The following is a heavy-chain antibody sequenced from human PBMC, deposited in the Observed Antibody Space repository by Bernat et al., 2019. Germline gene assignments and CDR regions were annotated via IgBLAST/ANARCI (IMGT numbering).Heavy chain of an antibody. D-gene: IGHD5-12*01. CDR3: ARDLRGYYYYDGIDD. J-gene: IGHJ6*02. Sequence: QVQLVESGGGVVQPGRSLRLSCAASGFTFSSYGMHWVRQAPGKGLEWVAVIWYDGSNKYYADSVKGRFTISRDNSKDTLYLQMNSLRAEDTAVYDWARDLRGYYYYDGIDDWGQGTTVTVSS. V-gene: IGHV3-33*01. CDR1: GFTFSSYG. CDR2: IWYDGSNK.